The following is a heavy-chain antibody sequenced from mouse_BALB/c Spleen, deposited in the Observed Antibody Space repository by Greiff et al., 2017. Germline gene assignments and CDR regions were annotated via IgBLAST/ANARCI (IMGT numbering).Heavy chain of an antibody. CDR1: GFSLRTYGIG. Sequence: ESGPGLLQPSQTLSLTCSFSGFSLRTYGIGVGWIRQPSGKGLEWLAHIWWNDNKYYNTALKSRLTISKDTSNNQVFLKVASVDTAATATYYCARIEGNYYAMDYWGQGTTVTVSS. CDR2: IWWNDNK. D-gene: IGHD3-3*01. CDR3: ARIEGNYYAMDY. J-gene: IGHJ4*01. V-gene: IGHV8-11*01.